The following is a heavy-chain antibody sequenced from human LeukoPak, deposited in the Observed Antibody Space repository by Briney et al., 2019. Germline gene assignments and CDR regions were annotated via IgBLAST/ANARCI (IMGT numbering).Heavy chain of an antibody. D-gene: IGHD6-6*01. CDR3: AKGSAAGRPYYFDY. J-gene: IGHJ4*02. V-gene: IGHV3-23*01. Sequence: PGGSLRLSCVGSGFTFGSYAVSWVRQAPGKGLDWVSAISDSGGDTYSADSVKGRFIISRDNSKNTLNLQMNSLRAEDTAIYYCAKGSAAGRPYYFDYWGQGTLVTVSS. CDR2: ISDSGGDT. CDR1: GFTFGSYA.